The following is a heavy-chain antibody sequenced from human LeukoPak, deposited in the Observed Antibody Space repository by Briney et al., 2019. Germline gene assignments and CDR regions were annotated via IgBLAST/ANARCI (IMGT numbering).Heavy chain of an antibody. D-gene: IGHD3-22*01. CDR1: RFSFSSYD. Sequence: GGSLRLSCAASRFSFSSYDMHWVRQAPGKGLEWVAFIRYDGNIKYLADSVKGRFTISRDTSKNTLYLQMNSLRPEDTAVYYCAKGRYHDSDDYPIDYWGQGTLVTVSS. CDR2: IRYDGNIK. J-gene: IGHJ4*02. V-gene: IGHV3-30*02. CDR3: AKGRYHDSDDYPIDY.